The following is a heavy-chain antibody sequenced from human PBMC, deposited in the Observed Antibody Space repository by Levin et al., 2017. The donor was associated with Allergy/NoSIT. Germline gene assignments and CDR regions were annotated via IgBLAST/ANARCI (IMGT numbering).Heavy chain of an antibody. D-gene: IGHD1-14*01. CDR2: IAYDGSHI. CDR3: SREGSMYKPQLYATDY. Sequence: SCAASGFTFRNYGMHWVRQAPGKGLEWVAVIAYDGSHIYYADSVEGRFTISRDNSKNTLYLQMNSLRADDTAVYYCSREGSMYKPQLYATDYWGQGTLVTVSS. J-gene: IGHJ4*02. V-gene: IGHV3-30*03. CDR1: GFTFRNYG.